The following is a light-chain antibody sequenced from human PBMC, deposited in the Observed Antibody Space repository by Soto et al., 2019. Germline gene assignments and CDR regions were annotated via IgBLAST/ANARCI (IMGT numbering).Light chain of an antibody. V-gene: IGLV2-8*01. J-gene: IGLJ3*02. Sequence: QSALTQPPSASGSPGQSVTISCTGTSSDVGAYYYVSWYQQHPGKAPKVMLYEVSKRPSGVPDRFSGSKSGNTASLTVSGLQAEDEAYYHCSSYAGSNNWVFGGGTKVTVL. CDR1: SSDVGAYYY. CDR2: EVS. CDR3: SSYAGSNNWV.